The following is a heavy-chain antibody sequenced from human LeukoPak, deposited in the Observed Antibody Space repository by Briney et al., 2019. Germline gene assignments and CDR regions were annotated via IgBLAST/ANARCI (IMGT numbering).Heavy chain of an antibody. CDR1: GGSISSYY. D-gene: IGHD3/OR15-3a*01. CDR2: IYYSGST. J-gene: IGHJ4*02. Sequence: SETLSLTCTVSGGSISSYYWSWIRQPPGKGLEWIGYIYYSGSTNYNPSLKSRVTISVDTSKNQFSLKLSSVTAADTAVYYCARRTGYYDGFDVWGQGTLVTVSS. V-gene: IGHV4-59*01. CDR3: ARRTGYYDGFDV.